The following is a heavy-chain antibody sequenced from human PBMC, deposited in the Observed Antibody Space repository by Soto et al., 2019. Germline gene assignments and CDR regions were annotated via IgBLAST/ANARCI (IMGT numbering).Heavy chain of an antibody. Sequence: PWETLSLTCAVSGGSISHYSSSWIRQSAGKGLEWIGRVYTSGNNHYNPSLRSRGSISLDWPRNQFSLRVTSVTSADSPPYYCVTESGDNCTYDGYCGQGTPVTVSS. V-gene: IGHV4-4*07. J-gene: IGHJ4*02. CDR3: VTESGDNCTYDGY. CDR1: GGSISHYS. CDR2: VYTSGNN. D-gene: IGHD1-20*01.